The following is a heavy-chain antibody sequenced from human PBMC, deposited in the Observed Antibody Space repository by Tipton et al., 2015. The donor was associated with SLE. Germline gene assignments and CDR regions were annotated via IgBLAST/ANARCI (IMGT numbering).Heavy chain of an antibody. CDR2: LFYSGDT. CDR1: GGSISSSSYY. Sequence: PGLVKPSETLSLTCTVSGGSISSSSYYWGWVRQPPGKGLEWIGDLFYSGDTYYNPSLKGRVTISLDASKNHFSLNLTSVAAADTAFYYCARGRTKSSFDCWGQGTLVTVSS. J-gene: IGHJ4*02. D-gene: IGHD6-6*01. V-gene: IGHV4-39*07. CDR3: ARGRTKSSFDC.